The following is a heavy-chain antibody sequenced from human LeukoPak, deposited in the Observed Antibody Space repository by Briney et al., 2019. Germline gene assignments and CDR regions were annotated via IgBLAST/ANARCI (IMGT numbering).Heavy chain of an antibody. D-gene: IGHD6-6*01. J-gene: IGHJ6*03. CDR1: GGSISSYY. CDR3: ARAANPSIAARHPYYYYYMDV. Sequence: PSETLSLTCTVSGGSISSYYWSWIRQPAGKGLEWIGRIYTSGSTNYNPSLKSRVTMSVDTSKNQFSLKLSSVTAADTAVYYCARAANPSIAARHPYYYYYMDVWGKGTTVTVSS. V-gene: IGHV4-4*07. CDR2: IYTSGST.